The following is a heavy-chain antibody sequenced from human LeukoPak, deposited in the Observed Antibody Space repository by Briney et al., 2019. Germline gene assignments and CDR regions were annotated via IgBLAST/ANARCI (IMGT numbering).Heavy chain of an antibody. Sequence: SVKVSCKASGGTFSSYAISWVRQAPGQGLEWMGRITPISGTANYAQRFQGRVTITTGESASTAYMELSSLRSEDAAVYYCARERSTAARTNWFDPWGQGTLVTVSS. V-gene: IGHV1-69*05. D-gene: IGHD1-14*01. CDR1: GGTFSSYA. CDR2: ITPISGTA. CDR3: ARERSTAARTNWFDP. J-gene: IGHJ5*02.